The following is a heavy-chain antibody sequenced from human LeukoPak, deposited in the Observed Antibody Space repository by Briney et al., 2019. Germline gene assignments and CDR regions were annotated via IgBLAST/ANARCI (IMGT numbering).Heavy chain of an antibody. CDR1: GFTFGDYA. J-gene: IGHJ4*02. CDR2: VSGSGGDT. V-gene: IGHV3-23*01. Sequence: GGSLRLSCTASGFTFGDYAMSWVRQAPGKGLGWVSAVSGSGGDTYYADSVKGRFTISRDNSKNTLYLQMNSLRVEDTAVYYCAKLTRVAAAGSFDNWGQGTLVTVSS. CDR3: AKLTRVAAAGSFDN. D-gene: IGHD6-13*01.